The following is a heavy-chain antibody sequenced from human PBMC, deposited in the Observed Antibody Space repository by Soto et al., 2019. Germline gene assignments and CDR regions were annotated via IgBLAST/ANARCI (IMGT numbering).Heavy chain of an antibody. V-gene: IGHV3-30*03. CDR1: GFTFNNYG. J-gene: IGHJ4*02. CDR2: IASDGSNK. D-gene: IGHD6-19*01. Sequence: QVHLVESGGGVVQPGRSLRLSCAASGFTFNNYGMHWARQAPGQGLEWVAGIASDGSNKYYADSVKGRFTISRDNSRNTLYLQMDSLRAEDTAVYYCAGGWYFFDSCGQGTLVTVSS. CDR3: AGGWYFFDS.